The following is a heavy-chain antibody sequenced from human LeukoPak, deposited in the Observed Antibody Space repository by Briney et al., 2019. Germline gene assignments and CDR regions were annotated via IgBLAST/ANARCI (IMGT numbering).Heavy chain of an antibody. Sequence: SETLSLTCTVSGGSISSGDYYWRRIRQPRGKGLEWIGYIYYSGSTYYNPSLKSQVTISVDTSKNQFSLKLSSVTAADTAVYYCARESSIAARRMGLDYWGEGTLVTVSS. CDR1: GGSISSGDYY. V-gene: IGHV4-30-4*01. J-gene: IGHJ4*02. D-gene: IGHD6-6*01. CDR3: ARESSIAARRMGLDY. CDR2: IYYSGST.